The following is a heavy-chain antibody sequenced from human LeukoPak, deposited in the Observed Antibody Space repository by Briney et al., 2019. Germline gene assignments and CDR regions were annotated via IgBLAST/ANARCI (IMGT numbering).Heavy chain of an antibody. Sequence: SDTLSLTCAVSGYSISSSNWWGWIRQPPAKGLEWIGYIYYSGSTYYNPSLKSRVTMSVGTSKNQFSLKLSSVTAVDTAVYYCARALSYRPYDAFDIWGQGTMVTVSS. D-gene: IGHD1-26*01. CDR1: GYSISSSNW. CDR2: IYYSGST. CDR3: ARALSYRPYDAFDI. V-gene: IGHV4-28*03. J-gene: IGHJ3*02.